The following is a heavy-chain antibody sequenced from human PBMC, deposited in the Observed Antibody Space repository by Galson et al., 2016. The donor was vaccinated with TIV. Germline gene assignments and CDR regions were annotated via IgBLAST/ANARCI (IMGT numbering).Heavy chain of an antibody. CDR2: IIPLFSTA. Sequence: SVKVSCKASGGSFSSHVFSWVRQAPGQGLEWMGGIIPLFSTANYAQKFQGRVTITADESTTTAYLELSSLRSEDTAVYYCARGRGIYDSSGYFLCDHWGQGTLVTVSS. V-gene: IGHV1-69*13. CDR3: ARGRGIYDSSGYFLCDH. CDR1: GGSFSSHV. D-gene: IGHD3-22*01. J-gene: IGHJ5*02.